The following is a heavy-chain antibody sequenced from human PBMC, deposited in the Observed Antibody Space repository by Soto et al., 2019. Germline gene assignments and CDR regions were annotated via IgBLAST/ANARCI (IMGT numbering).Heavy chain of an antibody. J-gene: IGHJ4*02. V-gene: IGHV3-23*01. CDR3: SHGYYQYFNS. CDR1: GFTFSNAW. Sequence: PGGSLRLSCAASGFTFSNAWMSWVRQAPGKGLEWVSVISGSGDSTYYADSVKGRLTISRDNSKNTLYLQMNSLKTEDTAVYYCSHGYYQYFNSWGQGTLVTVSS. D-gene: IGHD5-18*01. CDR2: ISGSGDST.